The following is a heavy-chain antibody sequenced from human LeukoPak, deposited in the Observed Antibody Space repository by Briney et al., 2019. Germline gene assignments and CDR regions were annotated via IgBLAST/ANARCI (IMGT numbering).Heavy chain of an antibody. CDR3: AASWTEVY. CDR2: ISWNSGSM. D-gene: IGHD1-1*01. CDR1: GLKFDDYA. J-gene: IGHJ4*02. V-gene: IGHV3-9*01. Sequence: GRSLRLSCVASGLKFDDYAMQWVRQAPGKGLEWVSGISWNSGSMAYAESVRGRFTISRDNAKNSLYLQMNSLRLEDTAFYYCAASWTEVYWGQGILVTVSS.